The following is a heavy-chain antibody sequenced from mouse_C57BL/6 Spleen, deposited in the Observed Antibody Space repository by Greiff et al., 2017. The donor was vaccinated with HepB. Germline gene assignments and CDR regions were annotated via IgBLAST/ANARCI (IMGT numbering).Heavy chain of an antibody. D-gene: IGHD2-3*01. Sequence: EVKVEESGGGLVQPGGSMKLSCAASGFTFSDAWMDWVRQSPEKGLEWVAEIRNKANNHATYYAESVKGRFTISRDDSKSSVYLQMNSLRAEDTGIYYCRDDDGYYRGNAMDYWGQGTSVTVSS. CDR3: RDDDGYYRGNAMDY. CDR1: GFTFSDAW. V-gene: IGHV6-6*01. J-gene: IGHJ4*01. CDR2: IRNKANNHAT.